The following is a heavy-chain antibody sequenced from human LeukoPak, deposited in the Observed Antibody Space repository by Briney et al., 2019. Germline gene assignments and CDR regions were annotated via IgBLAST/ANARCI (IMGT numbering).Heavy chain of an antibody. CDR3: ARDGGSYIFDY. Sequence: GGSLRLSCAASGFTFSSYDMHWVRQATGKGLEWVSAIGTAGDTFYPGSVKGRFTISRDNAKNSLDLQMNSLRAEDTAVYYCARDGGSYIFDYWGQGTLVTVSS. CDR1: GFTFSSYD. J-gene: IGHJ4*02. CDR2: IGTAGDT. D-gene: IGHD1-26*01. V-gene: IGHV3-13*01.